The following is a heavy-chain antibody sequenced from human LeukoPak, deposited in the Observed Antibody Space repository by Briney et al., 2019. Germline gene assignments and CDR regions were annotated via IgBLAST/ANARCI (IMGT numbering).Heavy chain of an antibody. J-gene: IGHJ4*02. CDR1: GYTFTSYG. CDR2: IIPIFGTS. V-gene: IGHV1-69*06. Sequence: SVKVSCKASGYTFTSYGISWVRQAPGQGLEWMGGIIPIFGTSNYAQKFQGKVTITADKSTSTAYMELSSLTSEDTAVYYCARDYGAKRVFDYWGQGTLVTVSS. D-gene: IGHD4-23*01. CDR3: ARDYGAKRVFDY.